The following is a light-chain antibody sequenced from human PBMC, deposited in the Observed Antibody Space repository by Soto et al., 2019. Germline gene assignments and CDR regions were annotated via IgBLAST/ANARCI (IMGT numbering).Light chain of an antibody. J-gene: IGKJ5*01. Sequence: DIQMTQSPSTLSASVGERVTITCRASQSVSHFLAWYQRKPGKAPKLLIYKASTLESGVPARFSGSGSGTEFTLTISSLQPDDFGTYYCQQFNSYWWTVGQGTRLEIK. CDR1: QSVSHF. CDR3: QQFNSYWWT. V-gene: IGKV1-5*03. CDR2: KAS.